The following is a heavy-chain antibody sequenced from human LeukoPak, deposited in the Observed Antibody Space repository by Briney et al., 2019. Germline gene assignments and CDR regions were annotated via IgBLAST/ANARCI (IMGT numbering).Heavy chain of an antibody. CDR1: GGSINSYY. D-gene: IGHD2-2*01. J-gene: IGHJ6*03. CDR3: ARVHRDIVVVPAATTSFYYYYYVDV. V-gene: IGHV4-4*07. Sequence: PSETLSLTCTVSGGSINSYYWSWIRQPAGKGLEWIGRIYTSGSTDYNPSLKSRVTMSVDTSKNQFSLKLSSVTAADTAVYYCARVHRDIVVVPAATTSFYYYYYVDVWGKGTTVTISS. CDR2: IYTSGST.